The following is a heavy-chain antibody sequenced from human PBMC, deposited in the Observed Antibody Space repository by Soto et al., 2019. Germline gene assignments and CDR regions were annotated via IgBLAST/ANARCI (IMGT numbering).Heavy chain of an antibody. CDR3: ASIPNYYGSGSYSLYYYYYGMDV. V-gene: IGHV1-69*13. CDR1: GGTFSSYA. D-gene: IGHD3-10*01. J-gene: IGHJ6*02. CDR2: IIPIFGTA. Sequence: GASVKVSCKASGGTFSSYAISWVRQAPGQGLEWMGGIIPIFGTANYAQKFQGRVTITADESTSTAYMELSSLRSEDTAVYYCASIPNYYGSGSYSLYYYYYGMDVWGQGTTVTVSS.